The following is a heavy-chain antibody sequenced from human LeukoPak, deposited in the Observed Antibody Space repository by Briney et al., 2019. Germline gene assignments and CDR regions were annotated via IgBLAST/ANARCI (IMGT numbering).Heavy chain of an antibody. Sequence: GGSLRLSCAASGFTFSAYDIHWVRQGSGEVLEWVGAIYAAGNTFYRDSVEGRFTISRENAKNSLYLQMSSLRAGDTAVYYCVRRSSGNSWHIDSWGQGTLVTVSS. CDR3: VRRSSGNSWHIDS. D-gene: IGHD6-13*01. V-gene: IGHV3-13*01. CDR1: GFTFSAYD. J-gene: IGHJ4*02. CDR2: IYAAGNT.